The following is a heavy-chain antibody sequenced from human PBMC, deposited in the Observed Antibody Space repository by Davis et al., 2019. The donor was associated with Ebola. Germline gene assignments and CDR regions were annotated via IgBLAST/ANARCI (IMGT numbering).Heavy chain of an antibody. CDR2: MNPNSGNT. CDR1: GYTFTSYG. V-gene: IGHV1-8*02. D-gene: IGHD3-22*01. CDR3: ARGQLHYYDTHFDP. J-gene: IGHJ5*02. Sequence: AASVKVSCKASGYTFTSYGISWVRQAPGQGLEWMGWMNPNSGNTGYAQKFQGRVTMTRNTSISTAYMELSSLRSEDTAVYYCARGQLHYYDTHFDPWGQGTLVTVSS.